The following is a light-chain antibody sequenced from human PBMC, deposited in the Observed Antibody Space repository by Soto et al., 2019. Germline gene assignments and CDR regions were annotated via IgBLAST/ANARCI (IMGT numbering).Light chain of an antibody. V-gene: IGKV1-27*01. Sequence: DIQMTQSPSSLSASVGDRVTITCRASQGITNYLAWYQQEPGKVPKLLIYGASTLQSGVPSRFSGSGSGTDFTLTISSLQPEDVEPYYCQKSNSAPLTFGQGTTLEIK. CDR2: GAS. J-gene: IGKJ1*01. CDR1: QGITNY. CDR3: QKSNSAPLT.